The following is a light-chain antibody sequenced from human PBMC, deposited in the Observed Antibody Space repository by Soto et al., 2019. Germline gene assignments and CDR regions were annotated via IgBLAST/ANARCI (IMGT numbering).Light chain of an antibody. CDR2: AAS. CDR1: QGISTE. Sequence: ATQMTQSPSSLSASVGDRVTIACRASQGISTELGWYQQKAGEAPKLLIYAASTLQSGVPPRFSGSGSGTDFTLTISSLQPEEFATYYCLQDYDYPRTFGQGTKVEMK. CDR3: LQDYDYPRT. J-gene: IGKJ1*01. V-gene: IGKV1-6*01.